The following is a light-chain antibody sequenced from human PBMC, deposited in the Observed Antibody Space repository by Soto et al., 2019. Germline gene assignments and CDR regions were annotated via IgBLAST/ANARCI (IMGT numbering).Light chain of an antibody. Sequence: IVLTESPASRSLCPGERSKLSGGASQSVSSNLAWYQQKPGQGPRLLIYGASSRATGIPARFSGSGSATEFTLTISSLQSEDFAVYFCQQYNRWPLTFGQGTKVDIK. V-gene: IGKV3-15*01. CDR2: GAS. J-gene: IGKJ1*01. CDR3: QQYNRWPLT. CDR1: QSVSSN.